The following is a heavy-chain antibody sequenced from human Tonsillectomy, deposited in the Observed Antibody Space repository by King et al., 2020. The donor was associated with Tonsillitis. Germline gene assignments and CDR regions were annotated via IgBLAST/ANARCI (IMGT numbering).Heavy chain of an antibody. V-gene: IGHV1-18*04. CDR2: ISTNNGNT. CDR3: ARDGADYGDFLGFDY. Sequence: QLVQSGAEVKKPGASVKVSCKASGYTFTSHGFSWVRQAPGQGLEWMGWISTNNGNTNYAQKLQGRVTMTTDTSTSTAYMELRSLRSDDTAVYYCARDGADYGDFLGFDYWGQGTLVTVSS. D-gene: IGHD4-17*01. J-gene: IGHJ4*02. CDR1: GYTFTSHG.